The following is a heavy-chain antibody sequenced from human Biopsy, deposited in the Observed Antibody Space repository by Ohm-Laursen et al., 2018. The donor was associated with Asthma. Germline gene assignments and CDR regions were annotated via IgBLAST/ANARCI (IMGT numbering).Heavy chain of an antibody. J-gene: IGHJ6*02. CDR1: GGSFSSNY. CDR3: GRGSSSRLSQWELLVSGGKRAHSYYGMDV. D-gene: IGHD1-26*01. CDR2: PHHRGYT. V-gene: IGHV4-34*01. Sequence: VTLSLTCAAYGGSFSSNYWSWIRQTPGKGLEWLGDPHHRGYTNLNPFLPRRLPLSVDTSKNQFSLRLSSVTAADTAVYYCGRGSSSRLSQWELLVSGGKRAHSYYGMDVWGQGTTVTVSS.